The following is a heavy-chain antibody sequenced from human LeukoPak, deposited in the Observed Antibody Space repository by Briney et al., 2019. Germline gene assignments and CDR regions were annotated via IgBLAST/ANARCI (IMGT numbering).Heavy chain of an antibody. CDR3: ARANYYDSSGYYYGYDAFDI. CDR2: IYYSGST. V-gene: IGHV4-59*01. Sequence: SETLSLTCTVSGGSISSYYWSWIRQPPGKGLEWIGYIYYSGSTNYNPSLKSRVTISVDTSKNQFSLKLGSVTAADTAVYYCARANYYDSSGYYYGYDAFDIWGQGTMVTVSS. D-gene: IGHD3-22*01. CDR1: GGSISSYY. J-gene: IGHJ3*02.